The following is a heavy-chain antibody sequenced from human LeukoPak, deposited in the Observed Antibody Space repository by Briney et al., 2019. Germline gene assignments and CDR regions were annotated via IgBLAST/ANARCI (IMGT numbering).Heavy chain of an antibody. CDR1: GYSLSSGFF. CDR3: ARSAGHQLLEGYYYYMDV. CDR2: FSHRGGS. D-gene: IGHD2-2*01. J-gene: IGHJ6*03. V-gene: IGHV4-38-2*02. Sequence: SETLSLTCTVSGYSLSSGFFCDWIRQSPGKGLEWIGSFSHRGGSYHNPSLKSRVTISVDTSKNQLSLKLSSVTAADTAVYYCARSAGHQLLEGYYYYMDVWGKGTTVTVSS.